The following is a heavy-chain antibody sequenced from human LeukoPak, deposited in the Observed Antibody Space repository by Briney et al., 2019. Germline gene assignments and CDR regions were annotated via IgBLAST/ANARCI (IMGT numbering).Heavy chain of an antibody. CDR3: ARWPRTGWFGEENYFDY. D-gene: IGHD3-10*01. V-gene: IGHV4-59*01. J-gene: IGHJ4*02. CDR2: IYYSGST. CDR1: GGSISSYY. Sequence: SETLSLTCTVSGGSISSYYWSWIRQPPGKGLEWIGYIYYSGSTNYNPSLKSRVTISVDTSKNQFSLKLSSVTAADTAVYYCARWPRTGWFGEENYFDYWGQGTLVTVSS.